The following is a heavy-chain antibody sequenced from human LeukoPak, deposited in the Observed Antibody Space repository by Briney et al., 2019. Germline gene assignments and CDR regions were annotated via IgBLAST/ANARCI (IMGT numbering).Heavy chain of an antibody. CDR1: GFTFSVYS. D-gene: IGHD3-16*01. CDR2: ITSNSATV. CDR3: ARSVGGHFDY. Sequence: GGSLRLSCAASGFTFSVYSMNWVRQPPGMGLEWVSYITSNSATVQYADSVKGRFTISRDNAKNSLSLQMNSLRDEDTAVYYCARSVGGHFDYWGQGMLVTVSS. V-gene: IGHV3-48*02. J-gene: IGHJ4*02.